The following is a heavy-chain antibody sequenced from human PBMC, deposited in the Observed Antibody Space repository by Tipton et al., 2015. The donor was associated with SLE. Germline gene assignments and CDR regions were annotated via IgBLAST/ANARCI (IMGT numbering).Heavy chain of an antibody. V-gene: IGHV3-7*04. D-gene: IGHD1-26*01. J-gene: IGHJ4*02. CDR2: IKRDGSDQ. CDR3: ARGVVGATKGYFDY. CDR1: GFIVSSYT. Sequence: SLRLSCVASGFIVSSYTMSWVRQAPGKGLEWVANIKRDGSDQKYVDSVKGRFTISRDNAKNSLYLQMNSLRVEDTAVYHCARGVVGATKGYFDYWGQGTLVTVSS.